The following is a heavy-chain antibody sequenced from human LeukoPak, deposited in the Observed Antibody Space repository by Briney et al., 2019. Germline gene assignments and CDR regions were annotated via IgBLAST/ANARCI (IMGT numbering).Heavy chain of an antibody. J-gene: IGHJ4*02. CDR2: IKQDGSEK. V-gene: IGHV3-7*01. D-gene: IGHD1-26*01. CDR3: ARDYRRREGSGSYFRPLPTDY. Sequence: GGSLRLSCAASGFTFSSYWMSWVRQAPGKGLEWVANIKQDGSEKYYVDSVKGRFTISRDNAKNSLYLQMNSLRAEDTAVYYCARDYRRREGSGSYFRPLPTDYWGQGTLVTVSS. CDR1: GFTFSSYW.